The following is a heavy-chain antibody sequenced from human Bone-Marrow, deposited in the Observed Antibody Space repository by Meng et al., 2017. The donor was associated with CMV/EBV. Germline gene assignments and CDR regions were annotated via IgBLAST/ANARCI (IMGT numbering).Heavy chain of an antibody. CDR1: GGTFSSYT. CDR2: IIPNLGIA. J-gene: IGHJ5*02. V-gene: IGHV1-69*04. CDR3: ERDWDHYANCRSTSCANWFDH. Sequence: SVKVSCKASGGTFSSYTISWVRQAPGQGLEWMGRIIPNLGIANYAQKFQGRVTITADTSTSTAYMELSSLRTEVTAVYYCERDWDHYANCRSTSCANWFDHWGQGTLVTVSS. D-gene: IGHD2-2*01.